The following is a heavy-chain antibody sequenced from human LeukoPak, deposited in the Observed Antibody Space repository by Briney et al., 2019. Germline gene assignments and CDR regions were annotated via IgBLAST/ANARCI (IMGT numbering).Heavy chain of an antibody. CDR1: GFTFSTYE. J-gene: IGHJ4*02. CDR2: ISSSGTTI. Sequence: GGSLRLSCEASGFTFSTYEMNWVRQAPGKGLEWVSYISSSGTTIYYADSVKGRFTVSRDNAKNSLYLQMNSLRAEDTAVYYCARVSLLALWYWGQGTVVTVSS. D-gene: IGHD2-15*01. CDR3: ARVSLLALWY. V-gene: IGHV3-48*03.